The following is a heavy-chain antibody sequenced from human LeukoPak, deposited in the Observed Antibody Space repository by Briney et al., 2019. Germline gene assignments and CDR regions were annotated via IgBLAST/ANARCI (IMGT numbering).Heavy chain of an antibody. V-gene: IGHV3-23*01. D-gene: IGHD3-22*01. CDR2: IRGSGGGT. CDR1: GFTFSSYA. Sequence: RPGGSLRLSCAASGFTFSSYAMSWVRQAPGKGLEWVSSIRGSGGGTNYGDSVKGRFTISRYNSKNTLYLQMNSLRAEDTAVYYCARESGHYCDSSGYNYFDYWGQGTLVTVSS. J-gene: IGHJ4*02. CDR3: ARESGHYCDSSGYNYFDY.